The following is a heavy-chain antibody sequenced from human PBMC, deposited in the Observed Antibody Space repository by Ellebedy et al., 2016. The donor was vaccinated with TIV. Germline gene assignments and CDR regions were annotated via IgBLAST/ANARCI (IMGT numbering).Heavy chain of an antibody. CDR2: ISSTGSRT. D-gene: IGHD3-22*01. V-gene: IGHV3-23*01. CDR3: AKGRGVGSDSSAPRYYFDY. J-gene: IGHJ4*02. CDR1: GFTFSSYA. Sequence: GESLKISCAASGFTFSSYAMSWVRQAPGKGLEWVSTISSTGSRTYYADSVEGRFIISRDNSKKTLYLQMNSLRAEDTAVYYCAKGRGVGSDSSAPRYYFDYWGLGTLVTVSS.